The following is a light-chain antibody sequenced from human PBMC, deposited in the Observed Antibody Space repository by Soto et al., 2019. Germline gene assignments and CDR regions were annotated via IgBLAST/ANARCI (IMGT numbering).Light chain of an antibody. J-gene: IGKJ5*01. V-gene: IGKV3-20*01. Sequence: EIVLTQSPGTLSLSPGERATLSCRASQSVSSSYLAWYQQKPGQAPRLLIYGASSRATGIPDRFSGSGSGTDFTLTISRLEPEDFAVYYCPQYDSSPPIPFGQGTRLEIK. CDR3: PQYDSSPPIP. CDR2: GAS. CDR1: QSVSSSY.